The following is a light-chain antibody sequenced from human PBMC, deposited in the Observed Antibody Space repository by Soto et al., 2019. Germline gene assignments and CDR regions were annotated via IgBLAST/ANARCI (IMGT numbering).Light chain of an antibody. CDR3: QQCYNWPQWT. V-gene: IGKV3-11*01. Sequence: EIVMTQSPATLSVSPGERATLSCRASQSVGTFFAWYQQKPGQAPRLLIYDASNRGTGIPARFSGSGSGTDFTLTISSLGPEDFAVYYCQQCYNWPQWTFGQGTKVDIK. CDR1: QSVGTF. J-gene: IGKJ1*01. CDR2: DAS.